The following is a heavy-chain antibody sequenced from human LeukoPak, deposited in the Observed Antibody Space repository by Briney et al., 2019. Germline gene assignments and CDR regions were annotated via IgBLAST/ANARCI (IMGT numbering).Heavy chain of an antibody. Sequence: SETLSLTCAVYGGSFSGYYWSWIRQPPGKGLEWIGEINHSGSTNYNPSLKSRVTISVDTSKNQFSLKLSSVTAADTAVYYCARLLPKSAGLFDYWGQGTLVTVSS. V-gene: IGHV4-34*01. J-gene: IGHJ4*02. CDR2: INHSGST. CDR3: ARLLPKSAGLFDY. D-gene: IGHD2-15*01. CDR1: GGSFSGYY.